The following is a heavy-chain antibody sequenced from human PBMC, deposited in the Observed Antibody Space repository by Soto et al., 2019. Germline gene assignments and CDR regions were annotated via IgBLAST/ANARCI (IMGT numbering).Heavy chain of an antibody. D-gene: IGHD3-3*01. V-gene: IGHV1-46*02. CDR3: TRGSFLEWYYMDV. CDR2: INPSGAIT. J-gene: IGHJ6*02. CDR1: GYTFDRYY. Sequence: GASVKVSCKASGYTFDRYYMHWVRQAPGQGLEWMGMINPSGAITSYAQKFQGRVTMTRDTSTSTLYMELSSLRSDDTAMYYCTRGSFLEWYYMDVWGQGTTVTVSS.